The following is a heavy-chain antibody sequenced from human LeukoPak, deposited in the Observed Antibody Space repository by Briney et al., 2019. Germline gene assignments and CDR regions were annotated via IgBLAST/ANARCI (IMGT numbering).Heavy chain of an antibody. Sequence: ASVKVSCKTSGGTFSSYGISWVRQAPGQGLEWMGGIIPIFGTANYAQKFQGRVTITADKSTTTAYMELSSLRSEDTAVYYCARTAAGTIPLDYWGQGTLVTVSS. J-gene: IGHJ4*02. D-gene: IGHD6-13*01. CDR2: IIPIFGTA. CDR3: ARTAAGTIPLDY. V-gene: IGHV1-69*06. CDR1: GGTFSSYG.